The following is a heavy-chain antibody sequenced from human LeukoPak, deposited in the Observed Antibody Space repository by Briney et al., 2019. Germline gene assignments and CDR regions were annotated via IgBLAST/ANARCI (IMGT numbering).Heavy chain of an antibody. D-gene: IGHD3-10*01. CDR1: GGSFSGYY. CDR2: INHSGST. J-gene: IGHJ5*02. CDR3: ARVPRSYYYGSGSYPRPNNWFDP. V-gene: IGHV4-34*01. Sequence: PSETLSLTCAVYGGSFSGYYWSWIRQPPGKGLEWIGEINHSGSTNNNPSLKSRVSISVDTSKNQISLKLSSVTAADTAVYYCARVPRSYYYGSGSYPRPNNWFDPWGQGTLVTVSS.